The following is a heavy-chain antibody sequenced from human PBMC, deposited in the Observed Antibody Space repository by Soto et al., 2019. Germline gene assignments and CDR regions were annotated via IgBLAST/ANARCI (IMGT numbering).Heavy chain of an antibody. D-gene: IGHD3-3*01. CDR3: ARWSYLDY. CDR1: GFSFGSYA. V-gene: IGHV3-23*01. Sequence: QTGGSLRLSCAASGFSFGSYALSWVRQAPGKGLEWVSTISGSDGKTFYADSVKGRFSISRDTSQSTLYLQMNSLRADDTAMYYCARWSYLDYWGQGNRVNVSS. J-gene: IGHJ4*02. CDR2: ISGSDGKT.